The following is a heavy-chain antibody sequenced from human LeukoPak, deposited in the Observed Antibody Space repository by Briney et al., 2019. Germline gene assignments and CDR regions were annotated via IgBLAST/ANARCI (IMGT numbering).Heavy chain of an antibody. CDR3: AKDYTSDGLYDTDY. V-gene: IGHV3-23*01. J-gene: IGHJ4*02. CDR1: GFTFSTYA. Sequence: GGSLRLSCAASGFTFSTYAMNWVRQTPGKGLDWVSGILGNAGRTYYADSVKGRFTISRDNSKNTLYLQMNSLRVEDTAKYYCAKDYTSDGLYDTDYWGQGTQVTVSS. D-gene: IGHD3-9*01. CDR2: ILGNAGRT.